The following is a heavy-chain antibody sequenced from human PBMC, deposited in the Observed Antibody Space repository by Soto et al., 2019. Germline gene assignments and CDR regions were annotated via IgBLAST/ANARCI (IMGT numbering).Heavy chain of an antibody. CDR1: GGTFSSYA. D-gene: IGHD4-4*01. V-gene: IGHV1-69*13. CDR3: APPSPVPRGVDFYYYYGMDV. CDR2: IIPIFGTA. Sequence: ASVKVSCKASGGTFSSYAISWVRQAPGQGPEWMGGIIPIFGTANYAQKFQGRVTITADESTSTAYMELSSLRSEDTAVYYCAPPSPVPRGVDFYYYYGMDVWGQGTTVTVSS. J-gene: IGHJ6*02.